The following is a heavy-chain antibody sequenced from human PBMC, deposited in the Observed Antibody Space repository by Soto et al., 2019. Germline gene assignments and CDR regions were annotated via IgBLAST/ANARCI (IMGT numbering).Heavy chain of an antibody. CDR3: AKDRNLIAVAAIFDY. CDR1: GFTFSSYA. V-gene: IGHV3-23*01. Sequence: EVQLLESGGGLVQPGGSLRLSCAASGFTFSSYATSWVRQAPGKGLEWVSAISGSGGSTYYADSVKGRFTISRDNSKNTLYLQMNSLRAEDTAVYYFAKDRNLIAVAAIFDYWGQGTLVTVSS. J-gene: IGHJ4*02. CDR2: ISGSGGST. D-gene: IGHD6-19*01.